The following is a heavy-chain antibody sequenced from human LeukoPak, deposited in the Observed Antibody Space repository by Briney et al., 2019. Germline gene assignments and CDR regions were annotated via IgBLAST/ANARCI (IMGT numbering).Heavy chain of an antibody. D-gene: IGHD3-22*01. CDR3: AREDYYDSSGYYKNKEYFQH. J-gene: IGHJ1*01. V-gene: IGHV1-2*02. CDR2: INPNSGGT. Sequence: ASVKVSCKPSGYTFTGYYMHCVPEAPGQGLEWMGWINPNSGGTNYAQKFQGRVTMTRDTSISTAYMELSWLRSDDTAVYYCAREDYYDSSGYYKNKEYFQHWGQGTLVTVSS. CDR1: GYTFTGYY.